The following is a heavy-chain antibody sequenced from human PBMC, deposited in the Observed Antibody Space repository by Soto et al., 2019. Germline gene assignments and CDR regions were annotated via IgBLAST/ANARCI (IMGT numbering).Heavy chain of an antibody. CDR2: MNPNSGNT. D-gene: IGHD2-15*01. V-gene: IGHV1-8*01. CDR3: ARGTNILLPSPLDAFDI. J-gene: IGHJ3*02. CDR1: GYTFTSYD. Sequence: ASVKVSCKASGYTFTSYDINWVRQATGQGLEWMGWMNPNSGNTGYAQKFQGRVTMTRNTSISTAYMELSSLRSEDTAVYYCARGTNILLPSPLDAFDIWGQGTMVTVSS.